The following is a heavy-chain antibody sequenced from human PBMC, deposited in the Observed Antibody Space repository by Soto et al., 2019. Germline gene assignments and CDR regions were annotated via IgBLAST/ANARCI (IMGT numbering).Heavy chain of an antibody. V-gene: IGHV4-59*01. CDR1: GGSISSYY. CDR2: IYYSGST. CDR3: AREWVTTSGIHFDY. Sequence: SETLSLTCTVSGGSISSYYWSWIRQPPGKGLEWIGYIYYSGSTNYNPSLKSRVTISVDTSKNQFSLKLSSVTAADTAVYYCAREWVTTSGIHFDYWGQGTLVTVSS. J-gene: IGHJ4*02. D-gene: IGHD4-17*01.